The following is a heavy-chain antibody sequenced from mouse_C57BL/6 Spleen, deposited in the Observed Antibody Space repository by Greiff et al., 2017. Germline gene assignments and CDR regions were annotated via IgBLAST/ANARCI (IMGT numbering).Heavy chain of an antibody. CDR3: ARKRVTTVVADY. V-gene: IGHV5-17*01. J-gene: IGHJ2*01. CDR2: ISSGSSTI. D-gene: IGHD1-1*01. CDR1: GFTFSDYG. Sequence: EVQLQESGGGLVKPGGSLKLSCAASGFTFSDYGMHWVRQAPEKGLEWVAYISSGSSTIYYADTVKGRFTISRDNAKNTLFLQMTSLRSEDTAMYYCARKRVTTVVADYWGQGTTLTVSS.